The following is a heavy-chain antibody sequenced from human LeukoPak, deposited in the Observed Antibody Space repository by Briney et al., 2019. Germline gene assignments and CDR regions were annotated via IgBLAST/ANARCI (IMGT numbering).Heavy chain of an antibody. Sequence: ASVKVSCKASGYTFTSYGISWVRQAPGQGLEWMGWISAYNGNTNYAQKFQGRVTMTEDTSTDTAYMELSSLRSEDTAVYYCATDLGYSGYDFDYWGQGTLVTVSS. V-gene: IGHV1-18*01. J-gene: IGHJ4*02. CDR2: ISAYNGNT. D-gene: IGHD5-12*01. CDR3: ATDLGYSGYDFDY. CDR1: GYTFTSYG.